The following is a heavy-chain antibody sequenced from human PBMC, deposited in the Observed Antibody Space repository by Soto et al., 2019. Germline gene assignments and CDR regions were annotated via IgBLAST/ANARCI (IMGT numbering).Heavy chain of an antibody. Sequence: GESLKISCKGSGYSFSSYWISWVRQMPGKGLEWMGRIDPSDSYTNYSPSFQGHVTISADKSISTAYLQWSSLKASDTAMYYCASTLGYCSGGSCSGAQSYYYGMDVWGQGTTVTVS. D-gene: IGHD2-15*01. CDR3: ASTLGYCSGGSCSGAQSYYYGMDV. J-gene: IGHJ6*02. CDR1: GYSFSSYW. V-gene: IGHV5-10-1*01. CDR2: IDPSDSYT.